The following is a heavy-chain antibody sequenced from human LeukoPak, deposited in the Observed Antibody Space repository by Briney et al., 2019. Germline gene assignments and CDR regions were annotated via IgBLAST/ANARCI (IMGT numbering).Heavy chain of an antibody. CDR1: GFTFSSYG. CDR3: AALTLAVADPHFDY. V-gene: IGHV3-33*01. D-gene: IGHD6-19*01. CDR2: IWYDGSNK. Sequence: GGSLRLSCAASGFTFSSYGMHWVRQAPGKGLEWVAVIWYDGSNKYYADSVKGRFTISRDNSKNTLYLQMNSLRAEDTAVYYCAALTLAVADPHFDYWGQGTLVTVSS. J-gene: IGHJ4*02.